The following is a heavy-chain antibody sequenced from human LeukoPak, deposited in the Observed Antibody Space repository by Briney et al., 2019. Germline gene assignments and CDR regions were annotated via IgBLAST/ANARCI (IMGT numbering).Heavy chain of an antibody. CDR3: AKDEGIRCLNGDCPFDH. J-gene: IGHJ4*02. Sequence: GGSLRLSCAVSGFALRNYGMHWVRQAPCKGLEWVAYIRHDENDKYHVEGRFTISRDNSKNTLFLQMNSLRPEDTAVYYCAKDEGIRCLNGDCPFDHWGQGILVTVSP. CDR2: IRHDENDK. V-gene: IGHV3-30*02. D-gene: IGHD2-21*01. CDR1: GFALRNYG.